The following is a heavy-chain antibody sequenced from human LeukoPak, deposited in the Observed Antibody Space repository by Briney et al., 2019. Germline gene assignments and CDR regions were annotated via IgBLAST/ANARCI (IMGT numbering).Heavy chain of an antibody. CDR2: IYYSGST. J-gene: IGHJ6*02. V-gene: IGHV4-59*01. Sequence: SETLSLTCTVSGGSISSYYWSWIRQPPGKGLEWIGYIYYSGSTNYNPSLKSRVTISVDTSKNQFSLKLSSVTAADTAVYYCARDREKAVADYYYYYGMDVWGQGTTVTVSS. D-gene: IGHD1-26*01. CDR3: ARDREKAVADYYYYYGMDV. CDR1: GGSISSYY.